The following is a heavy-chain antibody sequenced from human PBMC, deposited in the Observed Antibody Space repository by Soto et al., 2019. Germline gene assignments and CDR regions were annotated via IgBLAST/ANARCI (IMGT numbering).Heavy chain of an antibody. D-gene: IGHD3-3*01. CDR3: ARVKGYDFWSADSGMDV. J-gene: IGHJ6*02. Sequence: PSETLSLTCAVYGGSFSGYYWSWIRQPPGKGLEWIGEINHSGSTNYNPSLKSRVTISVDTSKNQFSLKLSSVTAADTAVYYCARVKGYDFWSADSGMDVWGQGTTVT. CDR1: GGSFSGYY. V-gene: IGHV4-34*01. CDR2: INHSGST.